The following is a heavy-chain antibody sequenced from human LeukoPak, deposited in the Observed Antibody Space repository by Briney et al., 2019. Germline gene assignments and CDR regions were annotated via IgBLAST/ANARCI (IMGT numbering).Heavy chain of an antibody. J-gene: IGHJ5*02. CDR1: GGSISSGGYY. CDR2: IYHSGST. D-gene: IGHD1-1*01. V-gene: IGHV4-30-2*01. Sequence: SETLSLTCTVSGGSISSGGYYWSWIRQPPGKGLEWIGYIYHSGSTYYNPSLKSRVTISVDRSKNQFSLKLSSVTAADTAVYYCARAVLKLEPPTGFDPWGQGTLVTVSS. CDR3: ARAVLKLEPPTGFDP.